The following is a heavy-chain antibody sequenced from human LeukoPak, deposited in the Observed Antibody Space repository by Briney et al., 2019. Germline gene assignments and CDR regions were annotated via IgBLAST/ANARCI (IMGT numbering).Heavy chain of an antibody. CDR3: ARVPYYYGMDV. D-gene: IGHD4/OR15-4a*01. V-gene: IGHV4-61*08. CDR1: GGSISSGGYY. CDR2: IYYRGST. Sequence: SQTLSLTCTVSGGSISSGGYYWSWIRQPPGKGLEWIGYIYYRGSTNYNPSLKSRVTISVDTSKNQFSLKLSSVTAADTAVYYCARVPYYYGMDVWGQGTTVTVSS. J-gene: IGHJ6*02.